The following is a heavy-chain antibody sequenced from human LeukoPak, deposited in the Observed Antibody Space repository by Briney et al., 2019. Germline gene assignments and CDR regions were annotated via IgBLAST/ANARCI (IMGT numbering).Heavy chain of an antibody. Sequence: PETLSLTCAVYGGSFSGYYWSWIRQPPGKGLEWIGEINHSGSTNYNPSLKSRVTISVDTSKNQFSLKLSSVTAADTAVYYCARGYCSSTSCRSWFDPWGQGTLVTVSS. D-gene: IGHD2-2*01. CDR1: GGSFSGYY. CDR2: INHSGST. CDR3: ARGYCSSTSCRSWFDP. J-gene: IGHJ5*02. V-gene: IGHV4-34*01.